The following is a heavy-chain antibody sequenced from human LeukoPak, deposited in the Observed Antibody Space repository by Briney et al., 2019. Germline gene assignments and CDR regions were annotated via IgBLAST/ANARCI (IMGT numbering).Heavy chain of an antibody. V-gene: IGHV3-21*01. J-gene: IGHJ4*02. CDR2: ISSSSSYI. Sequence: PGRSLRLSCAASGFTFSSYSMNWVRQAPGKGLEWVSSISSSSSYIYYADSVKGRFTISRDNAKNSLYLQMNSLRAEDTAVYYCARDRYYYDSSGSLDYWGQGTLVTVSS. CDR1: GFTFSSYS. D-gene: IGHD3-22*01. CDR3: ARDRYYYDSSGSLDY.